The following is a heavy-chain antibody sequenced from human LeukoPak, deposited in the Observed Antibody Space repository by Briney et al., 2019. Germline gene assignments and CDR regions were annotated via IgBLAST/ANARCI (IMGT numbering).Heavy chain of an antibody. CDR2: IIPIFGTA. V-gene: IGHV1-69*05. CDR3: ARARDDFWSGYYKGAFDY. Sequence: GASVQVSCKASGGTFSSYAISWVRQAPGQGLEWMGGIIPIFGTANYAQKFQGRVTITTDESTSTAYMELSSLRSEDTAVYYCARARDDFWSGYYKGAFDYWGQGTLVTVSS. D-gene: IGHD3-3*01. CDR1: GGTFSSYA. J-gene: IGHJ4*02.